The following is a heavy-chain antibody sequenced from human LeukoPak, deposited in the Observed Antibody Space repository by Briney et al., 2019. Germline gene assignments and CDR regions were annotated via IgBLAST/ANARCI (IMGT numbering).Heavy chain of an antibody. CDR3: TRHYYDSSGYYPLGDY. CDR2: IGSKANSYAT. D-gene: IGHD3-22*01. Sequence: GGSLRLSCAASGFTFSGSAMHWVRQASGKGLEWVGRIGSKANSYATAYAASVKGRFTISRDDSKNTAYLQMNSLKTEDTAVYYCTRHYYDSSGYYPLGDYWGQGTLVTVSS. V-gene: IGHV3-73*01. J-gene: IGHJ4*02. CDR1: GFTFSGSA.